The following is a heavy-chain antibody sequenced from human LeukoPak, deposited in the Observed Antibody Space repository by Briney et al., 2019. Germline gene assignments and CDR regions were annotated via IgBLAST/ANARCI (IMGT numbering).Heavy chain of an antibody. J-gene: IGHJ5*02. CDR1: GFTFRTYA. CDR3: ARSDYYGSGSWLVPPPP. Sequence: PGRSLRLSCTASGFTFRTYAMHWVRQAPGKGLEWVSVISYDGSNKYYADSVKGRFTISRDNSKNTLSLQMNNLRAEDTAMYYCARSDYYGSGSWLVPPPPWGQGALVTVSS. CDR2: ISYDGSNK. V-gene: IGHV3-30*04. D-gene: IGHD3-10*01.